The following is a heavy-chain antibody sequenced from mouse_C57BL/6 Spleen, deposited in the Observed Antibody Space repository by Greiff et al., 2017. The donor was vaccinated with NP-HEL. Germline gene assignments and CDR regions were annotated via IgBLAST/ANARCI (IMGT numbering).Heavy chain of an antibody. Sequence: QVQLQQPGAELVMPGASVKLSCKASGYTFTSYWMHWVKQRPGQGLEWIGEIDPSDSYTNYNQKFKGKSTLTVDKSSSTAYMQLSSLTSEDSAVYYCARRDYRGFAYWGQGTLVTVSA. CDR2: IDPSDSYT. V-gene: IGHV1-69*01. CDR1: GYTFTSYW. D-gene: IGHD2-14*01. CDR3: ARRDYRGFAY. J-gene: IGHJ3*01.